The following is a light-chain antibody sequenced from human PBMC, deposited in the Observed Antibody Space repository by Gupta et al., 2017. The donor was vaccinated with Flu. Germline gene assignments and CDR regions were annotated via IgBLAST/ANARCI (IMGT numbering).Light chain of an antibody. Sequence: QSVLTRPPSVSGAPGQRVTISCTGNSSNIGAGYDVHWYQQLPGTAPKLLIYGNSNRPSGVPDRFPGSKSGTSASLAITGLQAEDEADYYCQSYDSSLSVVFGGGTKLTVL. V-gene: IGLV1-40*01. CDR2: GNS. J-gene: IGLJ2*01. CDR3: QSYDSSLSVV. CDR1: SSNIGAGYD.